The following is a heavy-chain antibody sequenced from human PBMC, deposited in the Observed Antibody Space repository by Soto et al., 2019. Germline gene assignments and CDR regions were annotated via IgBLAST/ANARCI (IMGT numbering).Heavy chain of an antibody. Sequence: EVQLVESGGGLVQPGGSLRLSCVASGFSFSSYWMTWVRQTPGRGLEWVANIKQDGSDRYYVASVKGRFTISRDNAKNSLYLQMKSLRDEDMAVYYCAGGVRGGLSYWGQGTLVTVSS. CDR2: IKQDGSDR. CDR3: AGGVRGGLSY. J-gene: IGHJ4*02. D-gene: IGHD3-10*01. CDR1: GFSFSSYW. V-gene: IGHV3-7*01.